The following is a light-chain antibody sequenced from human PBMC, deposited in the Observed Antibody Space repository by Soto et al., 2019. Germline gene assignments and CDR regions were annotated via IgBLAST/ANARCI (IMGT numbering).Light chain of an antibody. CDR1: QSVSSN. J-gene: IGKJ2*01. CDR3: QQYGSSPPT. CDR2: GAS. V-gene: IGKV3-15*01. Sequence: EIVMTQSPATLSVSPGERATLSCRASQSVSSNLAWYQQKPGQAPRLLIYGASTRATGIPARFSGSGSGTDFTLTISRLEPEDFAVYYCQQYGSSPPTFGQGTKLEIK.